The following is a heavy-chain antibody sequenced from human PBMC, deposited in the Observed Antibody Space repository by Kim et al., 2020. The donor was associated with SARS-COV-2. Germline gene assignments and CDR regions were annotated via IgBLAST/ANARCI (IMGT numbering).Heavy chain of an antibody. Sequence: GGSLRLSCAASGFTFSSYAMSWVRQAPGKGLEWVSAISGSGGSTYYADSVKGRFTISRDNSKNTLYMQMNSLRAEDTAVYYCAKQYGSGSYFTLSQDYFDYWGQGTLVTVSS. CDR3: AKQYGSGSYFTLSQDYFDY. CDR1: GFTFSSYA. V-gene: IGHV3-23*01. J-gene: IGHJ4*02. CDR2: ISGSGGST. D-gene: IGHD3-10*01.